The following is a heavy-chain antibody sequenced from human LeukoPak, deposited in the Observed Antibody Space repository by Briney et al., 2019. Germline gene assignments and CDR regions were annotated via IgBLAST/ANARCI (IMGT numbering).Heavy chain of an antibody. D-gene: IGHD3-10*01. CDR1: GGSISSSSYY. V-gene: IGHV4-39*06. CDR3: ARAPYYYGSGRGYFDY. Sequence: SETLSLTCTVSGGSISSSSYYWGWIRQPPGKGLEWIGSIYYSGSTYYNPSLNSRVTISVDTSKNQFPLKLSSVTAADTAVYYCARAPYYYGSGRGYFDYWGQGTLVTVSS. CDR2: IYYSGST. J-gene: IGHJ4*02.